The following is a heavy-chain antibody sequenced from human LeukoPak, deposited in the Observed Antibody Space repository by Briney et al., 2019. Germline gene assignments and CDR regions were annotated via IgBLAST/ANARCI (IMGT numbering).Heavy chain of an antibody. Sequence: ASVKVSCKASGGTFSSYAISWVRQAPGQGLEWMGGIIPILGTANYAQKFQGRVTITADESTSTAYMELSSLRSEDTAVYYCATCSSWNSYPPAFDIWGQGTMVTVSS. CDR3: ATCSSWNSYPPAFDI. J-gene: IGHJ3*02. V-gene: IGHV1-69*01. CDR1: GGTFSSYA. D-gene: IGHD1-7*01. CDR2: IIPILGTA.